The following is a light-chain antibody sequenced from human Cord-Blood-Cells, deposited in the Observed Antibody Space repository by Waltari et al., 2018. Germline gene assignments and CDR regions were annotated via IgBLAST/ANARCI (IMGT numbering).Light chain of an antibody. CDR1: QSVSSY. V-gene: IGKV3-11*01. CDR2: DAS. Sequence: EIVLTQSPSTLSLSPGERATLSCRASQSVSSYLAWYQQQPDQAASLLISDASNRATGIPARFSGSGSGTDFTLTISSLEPEDFAVYYCQQRSNWPPATFGGGTKVEIK. J-gene: IGKJ4*01. CDR3: QQRSNWPPAT.